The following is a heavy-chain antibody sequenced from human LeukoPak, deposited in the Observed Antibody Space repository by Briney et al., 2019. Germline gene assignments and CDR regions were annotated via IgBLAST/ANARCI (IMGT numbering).Heavy chain of an antibody. J-gene: IGHJ6*02. Sequence: GGSLRLSRAASGFTFDDYAMHWVRQVPGKGPQWVSFISADGGGTYYADSVKGRFTISRDNSKNSLFLQMNSLRSEDSALYYCAKDMQTVAGLSNYYYYAMAVWGQGTTVTVSS. CDR2: ISADGGGT. CDR3: AKDMQTVAGLSNYYYYAMAV. V-gene: IGHV3-43*02. CDR1: GFTFDDYA. D-gene: IGHD6-13*01.